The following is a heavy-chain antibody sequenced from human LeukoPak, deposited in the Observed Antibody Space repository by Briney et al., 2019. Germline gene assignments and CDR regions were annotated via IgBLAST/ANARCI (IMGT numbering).Heavy chain of an antibody. D-gene: IGHD3-22*01. CDR3: ARQTYDSSGYYPTFDY. V-gene: IGHV5-51*01. CDR1: GYSFTSYW. CDR2: IYPGDSDT. J-gene: IGHJ4*02. Sequence: GESLKISCKGSGYSFTSYWIGWVRQMPGKGLEWMGIIYPGDSDTRYSPSFQGQVSISADKSISTAYLQWSSLKASGTAMYYCARQTYDSSGYYPTFDYWGQGTLVTVSS.